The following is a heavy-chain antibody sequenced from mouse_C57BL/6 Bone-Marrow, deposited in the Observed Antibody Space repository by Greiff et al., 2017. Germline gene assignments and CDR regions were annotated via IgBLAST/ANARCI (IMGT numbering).Heavy chain of an antibody. CDR1: GFSLTSYG. CDR2: IWSGGST. V-gene: IGHV2-4*01. J-gene: IGHJ4*01. D-gene: IGHD2-4*01. Sequence: VKLVESGPGLVQPSQSLSITCTVSGFSLTSYGVHWVRQPPGKGLEWLGVIWSGGSTDYNAAFISRLSISKDNSKSQVFFKMNSLQADDTAIYYCAKRDDYDGYAMDYWGKGTSVTVSS. CDR3: AKRDDYDGYAMDY.